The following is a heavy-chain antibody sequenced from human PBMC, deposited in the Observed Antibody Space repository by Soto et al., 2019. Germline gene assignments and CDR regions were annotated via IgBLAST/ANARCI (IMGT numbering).Heavy chain of an antibody. CDR2: LYRGGVA. CDR3: ARALVEVAAHPRLDAFDL. D-gene: IGHD6-19*01. Sequence: EVQLVESGGGVIQPGGSLRLSCAASGFIVRDNFMIWVRQAPGKGLEWVSALYRGGVAYYADAVKGRFIVSRDNPENTLYLQMARLGAEHSAIYYCARALVEVAAHPRLDAFDLWGQGTVVTVS. V-gene: IGHV3-53*01. CDR1: GFIVRDNF. J-gene: IGHJ3*01.